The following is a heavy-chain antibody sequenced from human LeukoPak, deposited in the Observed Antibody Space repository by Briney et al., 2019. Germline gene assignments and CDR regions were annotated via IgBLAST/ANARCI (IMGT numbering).Heavy chain of an antibody. CDR2: ISSSSNTI. CDR3: AKGRDGYSSGWGHYYYYYMDV. D-gene: IGHD6-19*01. J-gene: IGHJ6*03. Sequence: GGSLRLSCAASGFTFNTYSMNWVRQAPGKGLEWVSSISSSSNTIYYADSVQGRFTISRDNAKNSLYLQMNSLRAEDTAVYYCAKGRDGYSSGWGHYYYYYMDVWGKGTTVTISS. V-gene: IGHV3-21*04. CDR1: GFTFNTYS.